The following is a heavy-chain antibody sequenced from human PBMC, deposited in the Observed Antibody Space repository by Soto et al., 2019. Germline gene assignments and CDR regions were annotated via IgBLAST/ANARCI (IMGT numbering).Heavy chain of an antibody. J-gene: IGHJ4*02. D-gene: IGHD1-7*01. CDR3: SRGDHMELRDS. V-gene: IGHV5-51*01. CDR2: IYPGDSDT. CDR1: GFNFPTSW. Sequence: PGESLKISCQGSGFNFPTSWIAWVRQLPGKGLEWMGIIYPGDSDTKYSQSLQGQVTISADKSTSTAYLQWNSLKASDSAIYYCSRGDHMELRDSWGQGTQVTVSS.